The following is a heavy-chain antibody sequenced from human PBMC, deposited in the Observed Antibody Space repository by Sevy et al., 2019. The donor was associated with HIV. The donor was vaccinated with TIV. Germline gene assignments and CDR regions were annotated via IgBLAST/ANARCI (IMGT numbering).Heavy chain of an antibody. CDR1: GFSFSIYS. D-gene: IGHD5-12*01. CDR3: ASQRGGHERLYYFDY. V-gene: IGHV3-48*01. Sequence: GGSLRLSCAASGFSFSIYSMNWVRQAPGRGLEWVSYISNTGSTIHYTDSVKGRLTITRDNAKNSLYLQMNSLRAEDTAVYYCASQRGGHERLYYFDYWGQGTLVTVSS. CDR2: ISNTGSTI. J-gene: IGHJ4*02.